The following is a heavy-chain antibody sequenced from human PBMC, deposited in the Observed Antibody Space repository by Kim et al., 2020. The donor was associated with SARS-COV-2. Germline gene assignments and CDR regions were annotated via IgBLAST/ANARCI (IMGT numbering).Heavy chain of an antibody. V-gene: IGHV3-49*02. CDR2: GGTT. CDR3: SSGSSKFNN. J-gene: IGHJ4*02. D-gene: IGHD6-13*01. Sequence: GGTTEYAASVKGRLTISRDDSKSIAYLQMSSLKTEDTAVYYCSSGSSKFNNWGQGTLVTVSS.